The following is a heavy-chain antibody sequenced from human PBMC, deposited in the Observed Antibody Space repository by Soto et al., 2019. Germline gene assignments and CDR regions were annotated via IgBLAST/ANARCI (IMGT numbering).Heavy chain of an antibody. J-gene: IGHJ4*02. D-gene: IGHD5-12*01. CDR3: AKSPVGDGYGEFDY. V-gene: IGHV3-33*06. Sequence: QVQLVESGGGVVQPGRSLRLSCAASGFTFGSYAMHWVRQAPGKGLEWVAVIWYDGSNKYYADSVKGRFTISRDNSKNTLYLQMNSLRDEDTGVYYCAKSPVGDGYGEFDYWGQGTLVTVSS. CDR2: IWYDGSNK. CDR1: GFTFGSYA.